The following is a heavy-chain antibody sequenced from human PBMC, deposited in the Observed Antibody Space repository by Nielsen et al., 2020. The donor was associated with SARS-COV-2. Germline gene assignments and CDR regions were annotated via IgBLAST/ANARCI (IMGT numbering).Heavy chain of an antibody. D-gene: IGHD5-24*01. Sequence: SETLSLTCAVPGGSISSSNWRSWVRQPPGKRLEWIGYIYYSGSTNYNPSLKSRVTISVDTSKNQFSLKLSSVTAADTAVYYCASADPRDGYKLFDYWGQGTLVTVSS. CDR2: IYYSGST. CDR3: ASADPRDGYKLFDY. V-gene: IGHV4-4*02. J-gene: IGHJ4*02. CDR1: GGSISSSNW.